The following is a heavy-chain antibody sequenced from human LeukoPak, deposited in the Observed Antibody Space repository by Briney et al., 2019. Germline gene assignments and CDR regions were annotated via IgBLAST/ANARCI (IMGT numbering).Heavy chain of an antibody. V-gene: IGHV1-18*01. Sequence: GASVKVSCKASGYTFSSYGVHWVRQAPGQGLEWMGWISPYNGDTKYAQKLQGKVRMTTDTSTSTLYMELRDLRSDDTAVYYCARSWVFAMAGLGGFDYWGQGAPVTVSS. CDR1: GYTFSSYG. J-gene: IGHJ4*02. CDR2: ISPYNGDT. CDR3: ARSWVFAMAGLGGFDY. D-gene: IGHD2-8*01.